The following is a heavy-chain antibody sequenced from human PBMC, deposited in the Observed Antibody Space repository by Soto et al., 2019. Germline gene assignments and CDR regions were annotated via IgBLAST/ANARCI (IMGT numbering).Heavy chain of an antibody. D-gene: IGHD2-21*01. CDR2: IAPGNGNT. J-gene: IGHJ4*02. V-gene: IGHV1-3*01. CDR1: GYTFTDSA. CDR3: AKGSRMWTPDY. Sequence: ASVKVSCKASGYTFTDSAIRWVRQAPGQSLELLGWIAPGNGNTKYSQKFQGRVTITRDTSATTAYMELSSLRSEDTAVYYCAKGSRMWTPDYWGQGTLVTVSS.